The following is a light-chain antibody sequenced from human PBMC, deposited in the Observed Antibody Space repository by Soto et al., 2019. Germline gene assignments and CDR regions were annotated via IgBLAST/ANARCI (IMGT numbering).Light chain of an antibody. J-gene: IGKJ3*01. CDR2: GAS. Sequence: EIVTTQSPATLSVSPGERATLSCRASQSVSSNLAWYQQKPGQAPRLLMYGASTRATGIPVRFSGSGSGTEFTLTISSLQSEDFAVYYCQQYNNWPPITFGPGTKVDIK. CDR1: QSVSSN. V-gene: IGKV3-15*01. CDR3: QQYNNWPPIT.